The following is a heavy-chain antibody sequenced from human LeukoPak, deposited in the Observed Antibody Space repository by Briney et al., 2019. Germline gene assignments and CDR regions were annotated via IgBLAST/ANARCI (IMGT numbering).Heavy chain of an antibody. CDR1: GGSISSGGYY. J-gene: IGHJ6*03. CDR3: ARDRGTVRGVHPRYMDV. D-gene: IGHD3-10*01. CDR2: IYYSGST. V-gene: IGHV4-31*03. Sequence: SQTPSLTCTVSGGSISSGGYYWSWIRQHPGKGLEWIGYIYYSGSTYYNPSLKSRVTISVDTSKNQFSLKLSSVTAADTAVYYCARDRGTVRGVHPRYMDVWGKGTTVTVSS.